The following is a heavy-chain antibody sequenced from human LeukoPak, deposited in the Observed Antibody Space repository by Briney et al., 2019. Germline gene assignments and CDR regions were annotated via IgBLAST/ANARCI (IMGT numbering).Heavy chain of an antibody. D-gene: IGHD2-15*01. Sequence: GGSLRLSCEASGVTFSNYAMSWVRQAPGEGLEWVSAISGSGGSIYYADSVKGRFTISRDNSKNTLYLQMNSLRAEDTAVYYCAKDRAMVVAATGWFDPWGQGTLVTVSS. V-gene: IGHV3-23*01. CDR1: GVTFSNYA. CDR3: AKDRAMVVAATGWFDP. CDR2: ISGSGGSI. J-gene: IGHJ5*02.